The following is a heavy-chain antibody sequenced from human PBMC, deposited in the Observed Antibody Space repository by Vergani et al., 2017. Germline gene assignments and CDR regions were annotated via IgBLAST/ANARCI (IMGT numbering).Heavy chain of an antibody. Sequence: QVQLVQSGAEVKKPGSSVKVSCKASGGTFSSYAISWVRQAPGQGLEWMGGIIPIFGTANYAQKFQGRVTITADESTSTAYMELSSLRSEDTAVYYCARRGEDYYDSSGYYYYYYGMDVWGQGP. CDR2: IIPIFGTA. J-gene: IGHJ6*02. V-gene: IGHV1-69*01. D-gene: IGHD3-22*01. CDR3: ARRGEDYYDSSGYYYYYYGMDV. CDR1: GGTFSSYA.